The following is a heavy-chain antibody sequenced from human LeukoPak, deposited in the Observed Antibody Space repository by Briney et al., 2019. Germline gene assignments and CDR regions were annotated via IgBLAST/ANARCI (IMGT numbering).Heavy chain of an antibody. J-gene: IGHJ4*02. Sequence: GGALRLSCSASGFTFTSYGMQWVRQAPGKGLRYVSVISSDGSRTYYGDSVKGRFIISRDNPKNTLYLQMSSLRHEDTAVYYCVKHVQATVYSDGDYWGQGTLVTVSS. D-gene: IGHD3-9*01. V-gene: IGHV3-64D*09. CDR3: VKHVQATVYSDGDY. CDR2: ISSDGSRT. CDR1: GFTFTSYG.